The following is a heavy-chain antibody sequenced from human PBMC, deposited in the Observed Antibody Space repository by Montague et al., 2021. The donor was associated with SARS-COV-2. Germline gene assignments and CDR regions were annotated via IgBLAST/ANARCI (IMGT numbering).Heavy chain of an antibody. V-gene: IGHV4-34*01. CDR1: GGSFSGYY. Sequence: SKTLSLTCAVYGGSFSGYYWTWIRQSPGKGLEWIAEINHSGTTNYNFNPSLRSRVTISVDTSKSQFSLKLSSVTAADTGVYYCARWDPQTLTLIGLRGKSASDYWGQGTLVTVPS. J-gene: IGHJ4*02. CDR2: INHSGTT. D-gene: IGHD4-23*01. CDR3: ARWDPQTLTLIGLRGKSASDY.